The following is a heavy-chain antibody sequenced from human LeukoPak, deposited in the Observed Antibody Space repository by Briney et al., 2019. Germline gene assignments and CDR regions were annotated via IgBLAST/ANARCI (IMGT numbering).Heavy chain of an antibody. CDR1: GFTYSSYA. J-gene: IGHJ5*02. D-gene: IGHD2-2*01. Sequence: AGGSLRLSCAASGFTYSSYAMSWVRQAPGKGLEWVSSISGSGDSTYYADFVKGRFTISRDNSKNTLYLQMNSLRAEDTAVYYCAKAGKVVPAANLWFDPWGQGTLVTVSS. CDR3: AKAGKVVPAANLWFDP. V-gene: IGHV3-23*01. CDR2: ISGSGDST.